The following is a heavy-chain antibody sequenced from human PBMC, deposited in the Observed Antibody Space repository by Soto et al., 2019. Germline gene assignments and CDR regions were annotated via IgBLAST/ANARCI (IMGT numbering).Heavy chain of an antibody. V-gene: IGHV3-11*05. Sequence: QVQLVESGGGLVKPGGSLRLSCAASGFTFSDYYMSWIRQAPGKGLEWVSYISSSSSYTNYADSVKGRFTISRDNAKNSLYLQMNSLRAEDTAVYYCARSGTYSGYETVDNWGQGTLVTVSS. CDR1: GFTFSDYY. CDR2: ISSSSSYT. J-gene: IGHJ4*02. CDR3: ARSGTYSGYETVDN. D-gene: IGHD5-12*01.